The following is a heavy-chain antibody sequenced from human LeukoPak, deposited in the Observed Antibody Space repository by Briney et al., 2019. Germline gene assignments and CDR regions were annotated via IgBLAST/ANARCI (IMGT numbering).Heavy chain of an antibody. Sequence: GGSLRLSCAASGFKFSDYHMNWIRQAPGKGLEWVSYISSRGSVIYYADSVQGRFTVSRDTAENSWYLHMSSLRAEDTPVYYCSGRGAGPYYFAFWGQGTLVTVSS. V-gene: IGHV3-11*01. CDR1: GFKFSDYH. CDR2: ISSRGSVI. CDR3: SGRGAGPYYFAF. D-gene: IGHD1-26*01. J-gene: IGHJ4*01.